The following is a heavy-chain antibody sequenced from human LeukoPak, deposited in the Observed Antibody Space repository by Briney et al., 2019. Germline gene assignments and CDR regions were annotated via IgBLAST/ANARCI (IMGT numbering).Heavy chain of an antibody. CDR1: GYTFTSYA. D-gene: IGHD3-22*01. J-gene: IGHJ6*04. CDR2: INTNTGNP. CDR3: AREWAKDYYDSSGYLMDV. V-gene: IGHV7-4-1*02. Sequence: ASVQVSCKASGYTFTSYAMNWVRQAPGQGLEWMGWINTNTGNPTYAQGFTGRFVFSLDTSVSTAYLQISSLKAEDTAVYYCAREWAKDYYDSSGYLMDVWGKGTTVTVSS.